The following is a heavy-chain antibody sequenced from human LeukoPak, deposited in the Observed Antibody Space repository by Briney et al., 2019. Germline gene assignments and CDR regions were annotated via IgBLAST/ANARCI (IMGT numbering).Heavy chain of an antibody. J-gene: IGHJ4*02. CDR1: GGSFSGYY. Sequence: SETLSLTCAVYGGSFSGYYWSWIRQPPGKGLEWMGEINHSGSTNYNPSLKSRLTISVDTSKNQFSLKLSSVTAADTAVYYCARGRDNCGGDCAPIYWGQGTLVTISS. CDR3: ARGRDNCGGDCAPIY. V-gene: IGHV4-34*01. CDR2: INHSGST. D-gene: IGHD2-21*02.